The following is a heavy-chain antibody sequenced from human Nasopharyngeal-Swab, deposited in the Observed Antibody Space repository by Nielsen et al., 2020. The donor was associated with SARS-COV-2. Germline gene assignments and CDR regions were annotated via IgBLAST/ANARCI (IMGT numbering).Heavy chain of an antibody. CDR2: IYPGDSDT. J-gene: IGHJ6*02. CDR1: GYRFSTYW. V-gene: IGHV5-51*01. Sequence: GESLKISCKGSGYRFSTYWINWVRQMPGKGLEWMGIIYPGDSDTRYNPSFQGQVSISVDKSITTAYLQWNSLKASDTATYFCAIDYGSGTYGLDVWGQGTRVTVSS. D-gene: IGHD3-10*01. CDR3: AIDYGSGTYGLDV.